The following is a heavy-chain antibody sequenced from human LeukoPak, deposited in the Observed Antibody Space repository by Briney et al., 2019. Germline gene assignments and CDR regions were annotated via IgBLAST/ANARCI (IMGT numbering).Heavy chain of an antibody. D-gene: IGHD3-22*01. Sequence: PSETLSLTCTVSGGSISSYYWNWIRQPPGEGLEWIGYFHYSGSTNYNPSLKSRVTISVDTSKNQFSLKLSSVTAADTAVYYCARWNYSDGSGYYPDYWGQGTLVTVSP. J-gene: IGHJ4*02. V-gene: IGHV4-59*01. CDR1: GGSISSYY. CDR2: FHYSGST. CDR3: ARWNYSDGSGYYPDY.